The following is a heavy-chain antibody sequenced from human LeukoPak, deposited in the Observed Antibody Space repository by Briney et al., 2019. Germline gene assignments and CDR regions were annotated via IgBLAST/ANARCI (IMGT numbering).Heavy chain of an antibody. CDR1: GFTFSAFS. J-gene: IGHJ4*02. CDR3: ATGYTSGTRIDY. D-gene: IGHD6-19*01. CDR2: ISSSSSDI. V-gene: IGHV3-21*01. Sequence: GGSLRLSCAASGFTFSAFSMNWVRQAPGKGLEWVSAISSSSSDIYYTDSVKGRFTISRDNANNFLYLQVSSLRAEDTAVYCCATGYTSGTRIDYWGQGTLVSVSS.